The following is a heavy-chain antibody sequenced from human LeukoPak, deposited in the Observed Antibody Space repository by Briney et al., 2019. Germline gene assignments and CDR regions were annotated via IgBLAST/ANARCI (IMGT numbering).Heavy chain of an antibody. CDR1: GGSISSSSYY. Sequence: ETLSLTCTVSGGSISSSSYYWGWIRQPPGKGLEWVAVKDYCADSVKGRFTASKDISESTLYLQMNSLRAEDTAIYYCAKDLCSDTSCSSRGIDYWGQGTLVTVSS. J-gene: IGHJ4*02. D-gene: IGHD2-2*01. CDR2: KDYCAD. V-gene: IGHV3-66*03. CDR3: AKDLCSDTSCSSRGIDY.